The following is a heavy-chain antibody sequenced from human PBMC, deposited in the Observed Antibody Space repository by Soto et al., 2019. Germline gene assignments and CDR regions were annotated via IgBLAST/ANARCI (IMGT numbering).Heavy chain of an antibody. CDR3: ARPDRVGDYYFYAMDV. CDR2: ISYDGSNK. CDR1: GFTFSSYS. D-gene: IGHD1-26*01. V-gene: IGHV3-30-3*01. Sequence: QVQLVESGGGVVQPGRSLRLSCAASGFTFSSYSMHWVRQAPGKGLEWVTVISYDGSNKYYADSVKGRFTISRDNSKNELHLQMNSLRPEDTAAYYCARPDRVGDYYFYAMDVWGQGTTVTVSS. J-gene: IGHJ6*02.